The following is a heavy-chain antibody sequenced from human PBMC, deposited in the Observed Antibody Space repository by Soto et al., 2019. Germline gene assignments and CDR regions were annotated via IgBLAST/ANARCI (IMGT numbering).Heavy chain of an antibody. J-gene: IGHJ6*02. CDR1: GYSMTSGVYY. Sequence: QMQLQESGPELVKPSQTLSLICTVSGYSMTSGVYYWSWIRHLPGKGLEWIGYIYYSGGTQFNPSLKSRVSMSVDTSKNQFSLRLSSVTAADTAVYYCATLLGSHQHYYFGIDVWGQGTTVTVSS. CDR2: IYYSGGT. D-gene: IGHD2-2*01. CDR3: ATLLGSHQHYYFGIDV. V-gene: IGHV4-31*03.